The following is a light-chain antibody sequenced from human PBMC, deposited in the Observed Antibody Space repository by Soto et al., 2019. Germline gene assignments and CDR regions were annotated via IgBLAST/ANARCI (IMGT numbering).Light chain of an antibody. CDR3: CSYASGSTYV. CDR2: EVS. J-gene: IGLJ1*01. CDR1: SREIGKYNL. V-gene: IGLV2-23*02. Sequence: QSVLAQPAPVSGSPGQSITISCNGTSREIGKYNLVSWYQQHPGKGPKFMIYEVSKRPSGVSDRFSGSKSGNTASLTIFGLQADDEADYYCCSYASGSTYVFGTGTKVTVL.